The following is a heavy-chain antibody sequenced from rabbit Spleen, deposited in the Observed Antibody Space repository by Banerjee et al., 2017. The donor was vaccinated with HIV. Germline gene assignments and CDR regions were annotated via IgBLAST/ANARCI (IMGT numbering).Heavy chain of an antibody. CDR3: ARDLVGVIGWNFYL. D-gene: IGHD1-1*01. Sequence: QSLEESGGGLVKPGASLTLTCKASGFPFSSGYDMCWVRQAPGKGLEWIACINASTGKPVYATWASGRFTISRTSSTTVTLRMTSLTAADRATYFCARDLVGVIGWNFYLWGPGTLVTVS. CDR1: GFPFSSGYD. V-gene: IGHV1S40*01. J-gene: IGHJ4*01. CDR2: INASTGKP.